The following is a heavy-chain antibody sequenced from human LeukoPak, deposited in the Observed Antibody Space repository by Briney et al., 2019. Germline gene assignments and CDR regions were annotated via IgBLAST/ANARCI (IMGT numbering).Heavy chain of an antibody. CDR3: ARDFIWNYPPNWFDP. V-gene: IGHV1-18*01. D-gene: IGHD1-7*01. CDR2: ISAYNGNT. CDR1: GGTFSSYA. J-gene: IGHJ5*02. Sequence: ASVKVSCKASGGTFSSYAISWVRQAPGQGLEWMGWISAYNGNTNYAQKLQGRVTMTTDTSTSTAYMELRSLRSDDTAVYYCARDFIWNYPPNWFDPWGQGTLVTVSS.